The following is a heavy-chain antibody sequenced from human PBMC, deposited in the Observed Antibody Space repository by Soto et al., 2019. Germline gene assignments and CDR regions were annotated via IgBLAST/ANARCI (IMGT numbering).Heavy chain of an antibody. D-gene: IGHD3-3*01. J-gene: IGHJ5*02. CDR1: GGSISSYY. Sequence: PSETVSLTCTVSGGSISSYYWSWIRQPPGKGLEWIGYIYYSGSTNYNPSLKSRITISVDTSKNQFSLKLSSVTAADTAVYYCARVEDFWSGYPPGWFDPWGQGTLVTVSS. CDR2: IYYSGST. CDR3: ARVEDFWSGYPPGWFDP. V-gene: IGHV4-59*01.